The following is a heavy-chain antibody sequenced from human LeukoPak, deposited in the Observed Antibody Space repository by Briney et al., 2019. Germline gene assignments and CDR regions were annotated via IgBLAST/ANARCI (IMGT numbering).Heavy chain of an antibody. CDR1: GYTLTELS. J-gene: IGHJ5*02. D-gene: IGHD3-9*01. CDR2: FDPEDGET. Sequence: GASVKVSCKVSGYTLTELSMHWVRQAPGKGLEWMGGFDPEDGETIYAQKFQGRVTMTEDTSTDTAYMELSSLRSEDTAVYYCATALVSGKSNWFDPWGQGTLVTVSS. CDR3: ATALVSGKSNWFDP. V-gene: IGHV1-24*01.